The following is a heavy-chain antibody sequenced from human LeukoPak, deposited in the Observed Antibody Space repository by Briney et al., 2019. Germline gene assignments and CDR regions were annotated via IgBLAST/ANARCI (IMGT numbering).Heavy chain of an antibody. CDR3: ARIAAPGSGPFDY. Sequence: GGSLRLSCAASGFNFNIYGMNWVRQAPGKGLEWVSSISSESTNIYYTDSVKGRFTIARDNAKNSLYLQMNSLRAEDTAVYYCARIAAPGSGPFDYWGQGTLVIVSS. J-gene: IGHJ4*02. CDR1: GFNFNIYG. D-gene: IGHD6-13*01. V-gene: IGHV3-21*01. CDR2: ISSESTNI.